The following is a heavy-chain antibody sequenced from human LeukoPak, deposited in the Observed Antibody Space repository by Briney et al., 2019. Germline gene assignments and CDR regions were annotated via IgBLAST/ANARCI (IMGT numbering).Heavy chain of an antibody. CDR1: GGSISSGGYY. D-gene: IGHD3-10*01. CDR3: ARVGLWFGESRNYFDY. CDR2: IYYSGST. J-gene: IGHJ4*02. V-gene: IGHV4-31*03. Sequence: SQTLSLTCTVSGGSISSGGYYWSWIRQHPGKGLEWIGYIYYSGSTYYNPSLKSRVTISVDTSKNQFSLKPSSVTAADTAVYYCARVGLWFGESRNYFDYWGQGTLVTVSS.